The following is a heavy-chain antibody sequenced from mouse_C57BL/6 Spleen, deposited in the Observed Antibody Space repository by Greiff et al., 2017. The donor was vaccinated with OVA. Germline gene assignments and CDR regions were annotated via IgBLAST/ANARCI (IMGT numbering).Heavy chain of an antibody. J-gene: IGHJ3*01. CDR3: ARGGDYYGSSAWFAY. Sequence: DVQLQESGPGLVKPSQSLSLTCSVTGYSITSGYYWNWIRQFPGNKLEWMGYISYDGSNNYNPSLKNRISITRDTSKNQFFLKLNSVTTEDTATYYCARGGDYYGSSAWFAYWGQGTLVTVSA. D-gene: IGHD1-1*01. V-gene: IGHV3-6*01. CDR1: GYSITSGYY. CDR2: ISYDGSN.